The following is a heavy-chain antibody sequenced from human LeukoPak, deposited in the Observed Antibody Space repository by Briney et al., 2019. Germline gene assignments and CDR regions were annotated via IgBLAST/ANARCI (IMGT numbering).Heavy chain of an antibody. CDR2: IYYSGST. D-gene: IGHD6-19*01. CDR3: ATLTYSSGWYEFDP. CDR1: GGSISSYY. J-gene: IGHJ5*02. Sequence: PSETLSLTCTVSGGSISSYYWSWIRQPPGKGLEWIGYIYYSGSTNYNPSLKSRVTISVDTSKNQFSLKLSSVTAADTAVYYCATLTYSSGWYEFDPWGQGTLVTVSS. V-gene: IGHV4-59*01.